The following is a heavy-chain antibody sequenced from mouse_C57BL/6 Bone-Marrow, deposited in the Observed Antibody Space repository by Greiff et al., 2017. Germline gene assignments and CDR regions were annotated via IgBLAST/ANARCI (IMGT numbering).Heavy chain of an antibody. CDR3: ARGYDYDDAMPY. J-gene: IGHJ4*01. CDR1: GYSFTDYN. D-gene: IGHD2-4*01. CDR2: INPNYGTT. V-gene: IGHV1-39*01. Sequence: VQLQQSGPELVKPGASVKISCKASGYSFTDYNMNWVKQSNGKSLEWIGVINPNYGTTSYNQKFKGKATLTVDKSSSTAYMQIKILTSEDSAVYYCARGYDYDDAMPYWGQGTSVTASS.